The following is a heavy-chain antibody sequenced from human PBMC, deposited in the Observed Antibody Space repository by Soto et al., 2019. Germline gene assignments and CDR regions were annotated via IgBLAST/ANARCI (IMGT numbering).Heavy chain of an antibody. CDR2: IYYSGST. CDR3: AHSVYYYYYMDV. CDR1: GGSISSYY. Sequence: PSETLSLTCTVSGGSISSYYWSWIRQPPGKGLEWIGYIYYSGSTNYNPSLKSRVTISVDTSKNQFSLELSSVTAADTAVYYCAHSVYYYYYMDVWGKGTTVTVSS. V-gene: IGHV4-59*08. D-gene: IGHD1-26*01. J-gene: IGHJ6*03.